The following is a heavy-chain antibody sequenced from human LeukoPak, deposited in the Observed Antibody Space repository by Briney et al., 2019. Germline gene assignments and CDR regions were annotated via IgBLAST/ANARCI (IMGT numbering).Heavy chain of an antibody. D-gene: IGHD3-10*01. Sequence: ASVKVSCKASGYTFTGYYMHWVRQAPGQGLEWMGWINPNSGGTNYAQKFQGRVTMTRDTSISTAYMELRSLRSDDTAVYYCAGYGSGSHYNWFDPWGQGTLVTVSS. CDR1: GYTFTGYY. V-gene: IGHV1-2*02. CDR3: AGYGSGSHYNWFDP. CDR2: INPNSGGT. J-gene: IGHJ5*02.